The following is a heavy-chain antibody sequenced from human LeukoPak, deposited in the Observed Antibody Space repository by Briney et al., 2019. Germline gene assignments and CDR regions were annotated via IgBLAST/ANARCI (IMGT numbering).Heavy chain of an antibody. V-gene: IGHV3-23*01. CDR2: ISGSGGSTI. D-gene: IGHD6-19*01. Sequence: GGSLRLSCAASGFTFSSYGMSWVRQAPGKGLEWVSAISGSGGSTIYYADSVKGRFTISRDNSKNTLYLQMNSLRAEDTAVYYCARAVAGPAGEYYFDYWGQGTLVTVSS. CDR1: GFTFSSYG. J-gene: IGHJ4*02. CDR3: ARAVAGPAGEYYFDY.